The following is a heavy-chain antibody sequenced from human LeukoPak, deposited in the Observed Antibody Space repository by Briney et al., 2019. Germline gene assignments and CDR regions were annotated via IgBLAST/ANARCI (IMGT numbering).Heavy chain of an antibody. V-gene: IGHV4-59*12. CDR1: GGSISSYY. D-gene: IGHD3-22*01. CDR2: IYYSGST. J-gene: IGHJ1*01. CDR3: ARSEYYDSSGYY. Sequence: PSETLSLTCTVSGGSISSYYWSWIRQPPGKGLEWIGYIYYSGSTNYNPSLKSRVTISVDTSKNQFSLKLSSVTAADTAVYYCARSEYYDSSGYYWGQGTLVTVSS.